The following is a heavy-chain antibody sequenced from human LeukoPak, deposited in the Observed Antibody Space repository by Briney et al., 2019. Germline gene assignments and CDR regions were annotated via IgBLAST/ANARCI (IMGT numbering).Heavy chain of an antibody. V-gene: IGHV1-69*04. Sequence: GSSVKVSCKASGGTFSSYAISWVRQAPGQGLEWMGRIIPILGIANYAQKFQGRVTITADKSTSTAYMELSSLRSEDTAVYYCARFGTAMGAYIDYWGQGTLVTVSS. D-gene: IGHD5-18*01. J-gene: IGHJ4*02. CDR2: IIPILGIA. CDR1: GGTFSSYA. CDR3: ARFGTAMGAYIDY.